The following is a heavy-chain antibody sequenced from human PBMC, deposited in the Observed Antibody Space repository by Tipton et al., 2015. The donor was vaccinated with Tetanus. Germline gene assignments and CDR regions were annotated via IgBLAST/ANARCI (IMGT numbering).Heavy chain of an antibody. D-gene: IGHD1-26*01. J-gene: IGHJ4*02. CDR3: ARDQARGARGWNYFDY. CDR2: IFYSGSP. Sequence: TLSLTCTVSGGSISSISWIRQPPGKGLEWIGNIFYSGSPSYNPSLKSRVTLSVDTSRNQFSLKLNSVTAADTAVYYCARDQARGARGWNYFDYWGQGTLVTVSS. CDR1: GGSISSIS. V-gene: IGHV4-39*07.